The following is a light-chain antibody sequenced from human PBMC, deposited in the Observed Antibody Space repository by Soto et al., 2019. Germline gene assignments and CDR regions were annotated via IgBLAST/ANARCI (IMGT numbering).Light chain of an antibody. J-gene: IGKJ1*01. CDR2: DAS. Sequence: DIQMTQSPSTLSASVGDRVTITCRASQSIRSWLAWYQQKPGKAPNLLIYDASSLESGVPSRFSGSGSGTEFTLTISSLQPADFATYYCQQYNSYPWTFGQGTKVEIK. V-gene: IGKV1-5*01. CDR1: QSIRSW. CDR3: QQYNSYPWT.